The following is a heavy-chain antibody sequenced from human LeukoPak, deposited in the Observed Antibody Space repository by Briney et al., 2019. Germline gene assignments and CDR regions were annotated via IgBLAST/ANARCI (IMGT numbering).Heavy chain of an antibody. D-gene: IGHD1-26*01. CDR3: ARGPYSGSYYVGGSRAFDI. J-gene: IGHJ3*02. V-gene: IGHV4-34*01. CDR2: INHSGST. Sequence: SETLSLTCAVYGGAFSGYYWSWIRQPPGKGLEWIGEINHSGSTDYNPSLKSRVTISVDTSKNQFSLKLSSVTAADTAVHYCARGPYSGSYYVGGSRAFDIWGQGTMVTVSS. CDR1: GGAFSGYY.